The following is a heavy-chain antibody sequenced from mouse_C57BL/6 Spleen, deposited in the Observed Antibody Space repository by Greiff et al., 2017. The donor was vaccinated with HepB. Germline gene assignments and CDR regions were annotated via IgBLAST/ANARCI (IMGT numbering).Heavy chain of an antibody. V-gene: IGHV1-15*01. J-gene: IGHJ2*01. CDR3: TPIYDGDYSYYFEC. CDR2: IDPETGGT. D-gene: IGHD2-3*01. Sequence: QVQLQQSGAELVRPGASVTLSCKASGYTFTDYEMHWVKQTPVHGLEWIGAIDPETGGTAYNQKFKGKAILTADKSSSTAYMELRSLTSEDSAVYYCTPIYDGDYSYYFECWGQGTTLTVAS. CDR1: GYTFTDYE.